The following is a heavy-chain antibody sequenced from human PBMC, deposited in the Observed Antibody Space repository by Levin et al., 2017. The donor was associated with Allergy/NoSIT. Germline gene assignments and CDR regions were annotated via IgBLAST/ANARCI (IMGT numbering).Heavy chain of an antibody. CDR3: AKDGYNYLDY. D-gene: IGHD5-24*01. Sequence: GGSLRLSCAASGFTFDDYTMHWVRQAPGKGLEWVSLISWDGGSTYYADSVKGRFTISRDNSKNSLYLQMNSLRTEDTALYYCAKDGYNYLDYWGQGTLVTVSS. V-gene: IGHV3-43*01. J-gene: IGHJ4*02. CDR1: GFTFDDYT. CDR2: ISWDGGST.